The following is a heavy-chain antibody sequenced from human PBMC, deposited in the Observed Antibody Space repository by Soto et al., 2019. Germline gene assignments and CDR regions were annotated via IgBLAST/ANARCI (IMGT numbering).Heavy chain of an antibody. CDR3: ARGPRVRPGPGLDY. CDR2: INHSGST. CDR1: GGSFSGYY. J-gene: IGHJ4*02. D-gene: IGHD3-10*02. V-gene: IGHV4-34*01. Sequence: SETLSLTCAVYGGSFSGYYWSWIRQPPGKGLEWIGEINHSGSTNYNPSLKSRVTLSVDTSKNQFSLKLSSVTAADTAVYYCARGPRVRPGPGLDYWGQGTLVT.